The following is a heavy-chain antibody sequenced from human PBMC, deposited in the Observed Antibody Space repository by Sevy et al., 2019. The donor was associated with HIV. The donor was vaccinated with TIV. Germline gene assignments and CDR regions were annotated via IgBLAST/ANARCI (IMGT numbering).Heavy chain of an antibody. CDR2: ISGSGGST. J-gene: IGHJ4*02. CDR3: AKVATYSSSSGERRPNDY. V-gene: IGHV3-23*01. D-gene: IGHD6-6*01. Sequence: GESLKISCAASGFTFSSYAMSWVRQAPGKGLEWVSAISGSGGSTYYADSVKGRFTISRDNSKNTLYLQMNSLRAEDTAVDYCAKVATYSSSSGERRPNDYWGQGTLVTVSS. CDR1: GFTFSSYA.